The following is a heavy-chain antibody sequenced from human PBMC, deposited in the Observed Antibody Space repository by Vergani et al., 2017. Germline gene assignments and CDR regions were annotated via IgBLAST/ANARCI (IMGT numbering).Heavy chain of an antibody. CDR1: GGSISSGSYY. Sequence: QVQLQESVPGLVKPSQTLSLTCTVSGGSISSGSYYWSWIRQPAGKGLEWIGRIYTSGSTHYNPSLKSRVTISVDTSKNQFSLKLSSVTAADTAVYYCARDGEYGDSAFDAFDIWGQGTMVTVSS. CDR3: ARDGEYGDSAFDAFDI. J-gene: IGHJ3*02. V-gene: IGHV4-61*02. D-gene: IGHD4-17*01. CDR2: IYTSGST.